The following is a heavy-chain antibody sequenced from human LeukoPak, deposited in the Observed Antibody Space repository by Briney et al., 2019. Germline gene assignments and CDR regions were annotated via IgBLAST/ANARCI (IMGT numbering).Heavy chain of an antibody. Sequence: SETLSLTCTVSGGSISSSSYYWGWIRQPPGKGLEWIGSFSYSGSTYYNPSLKSRVTISVDASKNQFSLKLSSVTAADTAVYYCARAGLRYYYDSNFPDAFDIWGQGTMVTVSS. J-gene: IGHJ3*02. CDR2: FSYSGST. D-gene: IGHD3-22*01. V-gene: IGHV4-39*01. CDR3: ARAGLRYYYDSNFPDAFDI. CDR1: GGSISSSSYY.